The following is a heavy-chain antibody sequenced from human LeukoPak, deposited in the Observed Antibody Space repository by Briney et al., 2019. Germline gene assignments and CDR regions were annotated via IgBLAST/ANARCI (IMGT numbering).Heavy chain of an antibody. D-gene: IGHD3-10*01. Sequence: PGGSLRLSCAVSGFTVSSNYMSWVRQAPGKGLEWVSVIYSGGSTYYADSVKGRFTISRDNSKNTLYLQMNSLRAEDTAVDYCARESLPRGFFSGGVITPALGYYYGMDVWGQGTTVTVSS. J-gene: IGHJ6*02. CDR1: GFTVSSNY. CDR2: IYSGGST. CDR3: ARESLPRGFFSGGVITPALGYYYGMDV. V-gene: IGHV3-66*01.